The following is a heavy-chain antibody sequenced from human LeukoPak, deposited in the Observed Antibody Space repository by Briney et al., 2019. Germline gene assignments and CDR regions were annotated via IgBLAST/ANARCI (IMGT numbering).Heavy chain of an antibody. D-gene: IGHD2-21*01. V-gene: IGHV1-24*01. CDR3: ATAGIALDTGAEFLLH. CDR2: FDPEEGET. J-gene: IGHJ1*01. Sequence: ASVKVSCKLSGDTLTELSMHWVRQSPGKGLEWMGGFDPEEGETIYAQRFQGRVTMTEDTVTDTAHMELSSLTSEDTAVYYCATAGIALDTGAEFLLHWGQGTLVTVSS. CDR1: GDTLTELS.